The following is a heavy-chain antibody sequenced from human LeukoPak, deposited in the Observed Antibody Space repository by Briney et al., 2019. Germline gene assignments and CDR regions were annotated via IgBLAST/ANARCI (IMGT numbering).Heavy chain of an antibody. Sequence: ASVKVSCTASGYTFTGQYMHWVRQAPGQGLEWMGWINPNSGGTRYAQKFQGRVTMTRDTSISTAYMELSRLTSDDTAVYYCARGAITGFDYWGQGTLVIVSS. V-gene: IGHV1-2*02. CDR3: ARGAITGFDY. D-gene: IGHD1-26*01. J-gene: IGHJ4*02. CDR2: INPNSGGT. CDR1: GYTFTGQY.